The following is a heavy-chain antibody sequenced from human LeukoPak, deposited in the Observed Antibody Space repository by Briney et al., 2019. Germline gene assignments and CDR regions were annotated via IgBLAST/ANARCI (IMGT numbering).Heavy chain of an antibody. V-gene: IGHV4-59*12. CDR3: ARSAIDSSDFYYFDY. Sequence: SETLSLTCTVSGGSISSYYWSWIRQPPGKGLEWIGYIYYSGSTNYNPSLKSRVTISVDTSKNQFPLKLSSVTAADTAVYYCARSAIDSSDFYYFDYWGQGTLVTVSS. CDR2: IYYSGST. J-gene: IGHJ4*02. D-gene: IGHD3-22*01. CDR1: GGSISSYY.